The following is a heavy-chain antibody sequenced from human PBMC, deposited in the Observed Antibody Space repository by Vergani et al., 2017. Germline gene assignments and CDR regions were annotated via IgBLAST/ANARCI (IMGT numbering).Heavy chain of an antibody. D-gene: IGHD5-12*01. CDR3: AVVATIDYYYGMDV. CDR1: GFTFSSYA. V-gene: IGHV3-23*01. CDR2: ISGSGGST. J-gene: IGHJ6*02. Sequence: EVQLLESGGGLVQPGGSLRLSCAASGFTFSSYAMSWVRQAPGEGLEWVSAISGSGGSTYYADSVKGRFTISRDNSKNTLYLQMNSLRAEDTAVYYCAVVATIDYYYGMDVWGQGTTVTVSS.